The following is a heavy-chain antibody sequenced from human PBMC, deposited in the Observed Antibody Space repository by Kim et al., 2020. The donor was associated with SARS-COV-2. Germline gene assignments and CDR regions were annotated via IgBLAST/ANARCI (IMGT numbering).Heavy chain of an antibody. Sequence: ASVKVSCKASGYTFTGYYMHWVRQAPGQGLEWMGRINPNSGGTNYAQKFQGRVTMTRDTSISTAYMELSRLRSDDTAVYYCASSAYATGWFDPWGQGTLVTVSS. CDR1: GYTFTGYY. D-gene: IGHD2-8*01. CDR3: ASSAYATGWFDP. J-gene: IGHJ5*02. V-gene: IGHV1-2*06. CDR2: INPNSGGT.